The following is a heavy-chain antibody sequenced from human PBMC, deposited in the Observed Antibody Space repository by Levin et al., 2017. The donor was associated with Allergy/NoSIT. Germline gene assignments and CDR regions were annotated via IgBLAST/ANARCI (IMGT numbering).Heavy chain of an antibody. V-gene: IGHV1-46*01. CDR3: ARGRGLNYEAYDF. CDR1: GYTFTSYY. J-gene: IGHJ4*02. D-gene: IGHD3-22*01. CDR2: MNPGGGGR. Sequence: GGSLRLSCKGSGYTFTSYYIHWVRQAPGQGLEWMGIMNPGGGGRSYSQRFQDRVDMTRDTSTSTAYLDLTSLRFEDTAVYYCARGRGLNYEAYDFWGQGTLVTVSS.